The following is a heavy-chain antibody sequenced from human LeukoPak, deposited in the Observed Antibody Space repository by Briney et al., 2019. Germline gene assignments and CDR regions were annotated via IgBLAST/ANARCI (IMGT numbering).Heavy chain of an antibody. V-gene: IGHV3-53*01. J-gene: IGHJ4*02. D-gene: IGHD7-27*01. CDR2: IYRDGST. Sequence: PGGSLRLSCAASGFTVNSSYMTWVRQAPGEGLEWVSVIYRDGSTYYADSVKGRFTISRDNSRNTLYLQMNSLRAEDTAVYYCAKTGGPWDWGQGALVTVSS. CDR1: GFTVNSSY. CDR3: AKTGGPWD.